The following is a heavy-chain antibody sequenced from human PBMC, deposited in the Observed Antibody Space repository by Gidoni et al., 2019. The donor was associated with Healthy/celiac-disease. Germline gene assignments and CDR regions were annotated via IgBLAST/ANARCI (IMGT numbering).Heavy chain of an antibody. CDR1: GFTFSSYS. Sequence: VQLVESGGGLVKPGGSLRLSCAASGFTFSSYSMNWVRQAPGKGLEWVSSISSSSSYIYYADSVKGRFTISRDNAKNSLYLQMNSLRAEDTAVYYCARYDFWSGYPRDYYYYGMDVWGQGTTVTVSS. D-gene: IGHD3-3*01. J-gene: IGHJ6*02. V-gene: IGHV3-21*01. CDR2: ISSSSSYI. CDR3: ARYDFWSGYPRDYYYYGMDV.